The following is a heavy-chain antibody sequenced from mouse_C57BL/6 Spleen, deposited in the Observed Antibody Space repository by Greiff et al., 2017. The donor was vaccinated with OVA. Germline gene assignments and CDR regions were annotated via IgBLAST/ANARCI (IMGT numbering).Heavy chain of an antibody. Sequence: QVQLQQPGAELVKPGASVKLSCKASGYTFTSYWMHWVKQRPGQGLEWIGMIHPNSGSTNYNEKFKSKATLTVDKSSSTAYMQLSSLTSEDSAVYYCARDDGNYLYFDVWGTGTTVTVSS. CDR1: GYTFTSYW. CDR2: IHPNSGST. J-gene: IGHJ1*03. CDR3: ARDDGNYLYFDV. V-gene: IGHV1-64*01. D-gene: IGHD2-3*01.